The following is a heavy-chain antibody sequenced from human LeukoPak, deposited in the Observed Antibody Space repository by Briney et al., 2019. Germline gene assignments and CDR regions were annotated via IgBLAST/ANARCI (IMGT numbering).Heavy chain of an antibody. D-gene: IGHD1-26*01. CDR3: ARDGVWELAYYYYGMDV. V-gene: IGHV1-46*01. CDR1: GYTFTSYY. J-gene: IGHJ6*02. CDR2: INPSGGST. Sequence: GASVKVSCKASGYTFTSYYMHWVRQAPGQGLEWMGIINPSGGSTSYAQKFQGRVTMTRDTSTSTVYMELSSLRSEDTAVYYCARDGVWELAYYYYGMDVWGQGTTVTVSS.